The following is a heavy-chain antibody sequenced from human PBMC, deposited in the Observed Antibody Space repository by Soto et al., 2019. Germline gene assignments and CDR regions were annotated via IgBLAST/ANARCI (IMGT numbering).Heavy chain of an antibody. CDR3: ARDPVPQDSSGYYYGFDP. J-gene: IGHJ5*02. Sequence: GGSLRLSCAASGFTFSSDSMNWVRPAPGKGLEWVSYVSSIRSTIYYADSVKGRFTISRDNAKNSLYLQMNSLRDEDTAVYYCARDPVPQDSSGYYYGFDPWGQGTMVTVSS. CDR2: VSSIRSTI. D-gene: IGHD3-22*01. V-gene: IGHV3-48*02. CDR1: GFTFSSDS.